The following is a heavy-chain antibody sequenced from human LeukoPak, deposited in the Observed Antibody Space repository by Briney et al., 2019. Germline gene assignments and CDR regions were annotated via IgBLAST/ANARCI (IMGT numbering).Heavy chain of an antibody. J-gene: IGHJ4*02. CDR3: ARVNAYSSGWPDKS. V-gene: IGHV1-18*01. D-gene: IGHD6-19*01. CDR2: ISAYNGNT. CDR1: GYTFTSYA. Sequence: GASVKVSCKASGYTFTSYAMNWVRQAPGQGLEWMGWISAYNGNTNYAQKLQGRVTMTTDTSTSTAYMELRSLRSDDTAVYYCARVNAYSSGWPDKSWGQGTLVTVSS.